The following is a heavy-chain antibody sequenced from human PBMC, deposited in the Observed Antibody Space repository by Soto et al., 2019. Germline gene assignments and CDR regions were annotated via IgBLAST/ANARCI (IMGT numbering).Heavy chain of an antibody. CDR1: GGTFSSHA. Sequence: SVKVSCRASGGTFSSHAISWVRQAPGQGLEWMGGIIPIFGTANYAQKFQGRVTITADESTSTAYMELSSLRSEDTAVYYCARVMRAYYYDSSGYDAFDIWGQGTMVTVSS. V-gene: IGHV1-69*13. CDR2: IIPIFGTA. J-gene: IGHJ3*02. D-gene: IGHD3-22*01. CDR3: ARVMRAYYYDSSGYDAFDI.